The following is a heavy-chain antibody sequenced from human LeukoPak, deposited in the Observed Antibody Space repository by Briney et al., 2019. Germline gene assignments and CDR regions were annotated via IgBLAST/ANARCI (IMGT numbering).Heavy chain of an antibody. J-gene: IGHJ4*02. V-gene: IGHV3-48*01. Sequence: PGGSLRLSCAASGFTFSSYSMNWVRQAPGKGLEWVSYISSSGSTIYYADSVKGRFTISRDNAKNSLYLQMNSLRAEDTAVYYCARLRWARYFDYWGQGTLVTVSS. CDR2: ISSSGSTI. CDR3: ARLRWARYFDY. D-gene: IGHD4-23*01. CDR1: GFTFSSYS.